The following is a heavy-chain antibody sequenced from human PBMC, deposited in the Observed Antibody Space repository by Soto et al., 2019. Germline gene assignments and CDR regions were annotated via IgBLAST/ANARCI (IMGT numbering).Heavy chain of an antibody. CDR1: GDSISSCY. CDR3: ARQKGFDDYYGSGSTWFDP. J-gene: IGHJ5*02. CDR2: IYYSGST. Sequence: SETLSLTCTVSGDSISSCYWTWIRQPPGKGLEWIGYIYYSGSTNYNPSLKSRVTISVDTSKNQFSLKLSSVTAADTAVYYCARQKGFDDYYGSGSTWFDPWRQGTLVPVSS. V-gene: IGHV4-59*08. D-gene: IGHD3-10*01.